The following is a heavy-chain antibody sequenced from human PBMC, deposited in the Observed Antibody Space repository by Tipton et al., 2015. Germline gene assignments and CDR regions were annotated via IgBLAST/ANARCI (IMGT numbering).Heavy chain of an antibody. CDR3: ARDLAAAARDY. V-gene: IGHV3-7*03. D-gene: IGHD6-13*01. CDR2: IKQDGSEK. CDR1: GFTFSSYA. J-gene: IGHJ4*02. Sequence: SLRLSCAASGFTFSSYAMSWVRQAPGKGLEWVANIKQDGSEKYYVDSVKGRFTISRDNAKNSLYLQMNSLRAEDTAVYYCARDLAAAARDYWGQGTLVTVSS.